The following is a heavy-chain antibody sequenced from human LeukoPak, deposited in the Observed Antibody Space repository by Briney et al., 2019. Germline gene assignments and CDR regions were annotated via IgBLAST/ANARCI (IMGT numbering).Heavy chain of an antibody. CDR3: AREVLSRLRGFYSSGWFDAFDI. J-gene: IGHJ3*02. CDR1: GYTFTSYG. D-gene: IGHD6-19*01. CDR2: ISAYNGNT. V-gene: IGHV1-18*01. Sequence: ASVKVSCKASGYTFTSYGISWVRQAPGQGLEWMGWISAYNGNTNYAQKLQDRVTMTTDTSTSTAYLELRSLRSDDTAVYYCAREVLSRLRGFYSSGWFDAFDIWGQGTMVTVSS.